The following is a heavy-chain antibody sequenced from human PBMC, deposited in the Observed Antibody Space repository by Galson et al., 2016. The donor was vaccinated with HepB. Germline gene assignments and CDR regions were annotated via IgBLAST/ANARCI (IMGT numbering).Heavy chain of an antibody. Sequence: SLRLSCAASGLTLSTAWMHRVRQAPGKGLVYVSRINSDGSSTTYADSVKGRFTISRDNAKNTLYRQMNSLRAEDTALYYCARGDLRGAARPEVAYWGQGTLVTVAS. CDR3: ARGDLRGAARPEVAY. CDR1: GLTLSTAW. V-gene: IGHV3-74*01. J-gene: IGHJ4*02. D-gene: IGHD6-6*01. CDR2: INSDGSST.